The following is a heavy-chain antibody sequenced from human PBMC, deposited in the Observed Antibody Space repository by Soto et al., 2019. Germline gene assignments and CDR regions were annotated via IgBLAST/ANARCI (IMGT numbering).Heavy chain of an antibody. J-gene: IGHJ6*02. D-gene: IGHD6-19*01. CDR2: IIPIFGTA. CDR3: ARVARIAVAGDKTNYYYCGMDV. CDR1: GGTFSSYA. V-gene: IGHV1-69*13. Sequence: GASVKVSCKASGGTFSSYAISWVRQAPGQGLEWMGGIIPIFGTANYAQKFQGRVTITADESTSTAYMELSSLRAEDTAVYYCARVARIAVAGDKTNYYYCGMDVWGQGTTVTVSS.